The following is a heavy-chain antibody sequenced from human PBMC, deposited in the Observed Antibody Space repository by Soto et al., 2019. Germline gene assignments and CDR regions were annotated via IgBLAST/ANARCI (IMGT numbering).Heavy chain of an antibody. D-gene: IGHD3-22*01. V-gene: IGHV4-30-4*01. Sequence: PSETLSLTCTVSGGSISSGDYYWSWIRQPPGKGLEWIGYIYYSGSTYYNPSLKSRVTISVDTSKNQFSLKLSSVTAADTAVYYWAREGGGPGMRSYYDSSGLHYFDYWGQGTLVTVSS. CDR3: AREGGGPGMRSYYDSSGLHYFDY. CDR1: GGSISSGDYY. J-gene: IGHJ4*02. CDR2: IYYSGST.